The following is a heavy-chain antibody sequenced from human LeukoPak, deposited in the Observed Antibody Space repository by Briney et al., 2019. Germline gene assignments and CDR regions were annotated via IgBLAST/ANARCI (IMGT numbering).Heavy chain of an antibody. D-gene: IGHD6-19*01. J-gene: IGHJ4*02. Sequence: GASVKVSCKASGYTFTSYGISWVRQAPGQGLEWMGWISAYNGNTNYAQKLQGRVTMTTDTSTSTAYMELRSLRSGDTAVYYCARDSAYSSGWSFSFDYWGQGTLVTVSS. CDR3: ARDSAYSSGWSFSFDY. CDR1: GYTFTSYG. CDR2: ISAYNGNT. V-gene: IGHV1-18*04.